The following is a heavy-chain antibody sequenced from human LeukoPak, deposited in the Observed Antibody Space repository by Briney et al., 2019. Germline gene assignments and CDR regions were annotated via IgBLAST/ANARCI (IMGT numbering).Heavy chain of an antibody. CDR1: GFTFSSYE. V-gene: IGHV3-48*03. Sequence: SGGSLRLSCAASGFTFSSYEMNWVRQAPGKGLEWVSYISSSGSTIYYADSVKGRFTISRDNAKNSLYLQMNSLRAEDTAVYYCARDSDYYFGSYYFDYWGQGTLVTVSS. CDR2: ISSSGSTI. J-gene: IGHJ4*02. D-gene: IGHD3-10*01. CDR3: ARDSDYYFGSYYFDY.